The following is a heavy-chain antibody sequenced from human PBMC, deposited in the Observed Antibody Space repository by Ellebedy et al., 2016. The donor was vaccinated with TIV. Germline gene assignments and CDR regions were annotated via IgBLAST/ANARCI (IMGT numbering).Heavy chain of an antibody. J-gene: IGHJ4*02. CDR2: INHGGST. D-gene: IGHD3-16*01. CDR3: ARVSNLKGADY. Sequence: MPSETLSLTCAVYGGSFSGYFWTRIRQPPGKGLEWTGEINHGGSTNYNPSLKSRVSISVDTSKNQFSLKLTSVTAADTAVYYCARVSNLKGADYWGQGTLVTVSS. V-gene: IGHV4-34*01. CDR1: GGSFSGYF.